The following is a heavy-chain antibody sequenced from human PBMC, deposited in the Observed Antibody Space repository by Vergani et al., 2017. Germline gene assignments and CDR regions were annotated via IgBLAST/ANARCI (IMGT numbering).Heavy chain of an antibody. D-gene: IGHD2-15*01. CDR1: GAPISYWC. Sequence: QVQMQESGPGLVKTSETLSLTCSASGAPISYWCWSWLRQPAGKGLEWIGRLCPSGSTNYKPSLKSRVTISLDTSKNQFSLNLSSVTAADTAVYYCARAGYCSGDSCYSGPFDYWGQGTLVTVSS. J-gene: IGHJ4*02. V-gene: IGHV4-4*07. CDR2: LCPSGST. CDR3: ARAGYCSGDSCYSGPFDY.